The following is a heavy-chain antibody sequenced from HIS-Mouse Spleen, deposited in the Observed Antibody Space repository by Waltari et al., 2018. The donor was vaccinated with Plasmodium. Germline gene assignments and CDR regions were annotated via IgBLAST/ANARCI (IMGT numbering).Heavy chain of an antibody. J-gene: IGHJ6*02. Sequence: QVQLVESGGGVVQPGRSLRLSCAASGFTFSSYSMHWVRQAPGKGLEWVAFISYDGSNKYYADSVKGRFTISRDNSKNTLYLQMNSLRAEDTAVYYCARAHTGYSSSWYYYGMDVWGQGTTVTVSS. CDR2: ISYDGSNK. CDR1: GFTFSSYS. CDR3: ARAHTGYSSSWYYYGMDV. V-gene: IGHV3-30*04. D-gene: IGHD6-13*01.